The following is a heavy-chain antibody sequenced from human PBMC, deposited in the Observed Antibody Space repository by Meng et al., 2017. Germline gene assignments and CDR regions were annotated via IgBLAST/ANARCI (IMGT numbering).Heavy chain of an antibody. Sequence: QGQPPQWGAGMSKASETLSLTCAVYGGCFSGYYWSWIRQHPGKGLEWIGEINHSGSTNYNPSLKSRVTISVDTSKNQFSLKLSSVTAADTAVYYCARRGIAARPFYYWGQGTLVTVSS. V-gene: IGHV4-34*01. CDR1: GGCFSGYY. CDR3: ARRGIAARPFYY. D-gene: IGHD6-6*01. CDR2: INHSGST. J-gene: IGHJ4*02.